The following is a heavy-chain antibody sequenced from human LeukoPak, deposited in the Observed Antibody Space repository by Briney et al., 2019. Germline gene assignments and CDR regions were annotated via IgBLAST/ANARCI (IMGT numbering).Heavy chain of an antibody. CDR3: ARGFRGDNFDY. V-gene: IGHV4-39*07. Sequence: SETLSLTCTVSGGSISSSSYYWGWIRQPPGKGLEWIGSLYYSGSTYYNPSLKSRVTISVDTSKNQFSLKLRSVTAADTAVYYCARGFRGDNFDYWGQGTLVTVSS. D-gene: IGHD7-27*01. CDR2: LYYSGST. CDR1: GGSISSSSYY. J-gene: IGHJ4*02.